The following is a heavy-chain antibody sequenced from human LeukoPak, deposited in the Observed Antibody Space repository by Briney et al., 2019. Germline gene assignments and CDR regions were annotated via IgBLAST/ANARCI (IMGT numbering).Heavy chain of an antibody. V-gene: IGHV4-59*01. CDR2: IYYSGST. Sequence: SETLSLTCTVSGGSINSYYWSWIRQPPGKGLEWIGYIYYSGSTNYNPSLKSRVTISVDTSKNQFSLKLSSVTAADTAVYYCARDSEWELARFDYWGQGTLVTVSS. CDR3: ARDSEWELARFDY. CDR1: GGSINSYY. J-gene: IGHJ4*02. D-gene: IGHD1-26*01.